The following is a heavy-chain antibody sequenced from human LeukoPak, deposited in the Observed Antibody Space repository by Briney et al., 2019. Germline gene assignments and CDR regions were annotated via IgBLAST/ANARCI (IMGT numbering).Heavy chain of an antibody. J-gene: IGHJ4*02. CDR2: IKSKTDGGTT. Sequence: PGGSLRLSCAASGFTFSNAWMSWVRQAPGKGLEWVGRIKSKTDGGTTDYAAPVKGEFTISRDDSKNTLYLQMNSLKTEDTAVYYCITLNWDGDYAIYYFDYWGQGTLVTVSS. D-gene: IGHD4-17*01. CDR1: GFTFSNAW. V-gene: IGHV3-15*01. CDR3: ITLNWDGDYAIYYFDY.